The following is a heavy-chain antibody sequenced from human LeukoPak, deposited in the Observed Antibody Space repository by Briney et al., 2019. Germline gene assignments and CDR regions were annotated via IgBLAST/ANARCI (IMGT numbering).Heavy chain of an antibody. CDR1: GGSISSSSYY. CDR2: INQSGTT. D-gene: IGHD1-1*01. Sequence: PSETLSLTRTVSGGSISSSSYYWGWIRQAPGKGLEWIGEINQSGTTNCDPSLKSRVSMSIDTSKSQFSLNLRSVTAADTAVYYCARYVPVKTGPTRASFDYWGQGILVTVSS. V-gene: IGHV4-39*07. J-gene: IGHJ4*02. CDR3: ARYVPVKTGPTRASFDY.